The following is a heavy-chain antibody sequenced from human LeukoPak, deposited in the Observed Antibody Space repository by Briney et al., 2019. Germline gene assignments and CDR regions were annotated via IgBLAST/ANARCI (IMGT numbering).Heavy chain of an antibody. Sequence: PSETLSLTFTVSGGTISSYYWSWIRQPPGKGLEWIGYIYYSGSTNYNPSLRSRLTISVDTSKHQCSRKLNSVTAADTAVYYCARHRSHSSLFDYWGQGTLVTVSS. V-gene: IGHV4-59*08. J-gene: IGHJ4*02. CDR3: ARHRSHSSLFDY. CDR1: GGTISSYY. D-gene: IGHD6-19*01. CDR2: IYYSGST.